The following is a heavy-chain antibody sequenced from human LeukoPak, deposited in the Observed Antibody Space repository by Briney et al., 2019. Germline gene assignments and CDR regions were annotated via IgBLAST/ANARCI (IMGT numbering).Heavy chain of an antibody. CDR3: ARGSLDDYGGNSARYNWFDA. V-gene: IGHV4-59*11. Sequence: SETLSLTCTVSGGSITSHYWNWIRQSPEKGLEWIGYIYYSANTNYNPSLKSRVTILVDTPKNHFSLRLSSVTAADTAVYYCARGSLDDYGGNSARYNWFDAWGQGTLVTVSS. CDR2: IYYSANT. J-gene: IGHJ5*02. CDR1: GGSITSHY. D-gene: IGHD4-23*01.